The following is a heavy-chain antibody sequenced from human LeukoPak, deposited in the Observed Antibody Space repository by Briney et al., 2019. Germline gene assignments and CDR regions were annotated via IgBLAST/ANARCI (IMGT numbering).Heavy chain of an antibody. CDR1: GYSFTSYW. CDR2: IYPGESDT. V-gene: IGHV5-51*01. D-gene: IGHD3-10*01. J-gene: IGHJ5*02. Sequence: GESLKISCKGSGYSFTSYWIGWVRQMPGKGLEWMGIIYPGESDTRYSPSFQGQVTISADKSISTAYLQWSSLKASDTATYYCARKSVRSGSYYSYNWFDPWGQGTLVTVSS. CDR3: ARKSVRSGSYYSYNWFDP.